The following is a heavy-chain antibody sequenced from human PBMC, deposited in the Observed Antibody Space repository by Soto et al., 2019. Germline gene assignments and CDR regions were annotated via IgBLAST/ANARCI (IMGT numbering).Heavy chain of an antibody. CDR2: ISGSGGST. V-gene: IGHV3-23*01. D-gene: IGHD6-6*01. J-gene: IGHJ2*01. Sequence: GGSLRLSCAASGFTFSSYAMSWVRQAPGKGLEWVSAISGSGGSTYYADSVKGRFTISRDNSKNTLYLQMYSLRAEDTAVYYCAKDRQLVPWYFDLWGRGTLVTVSS. CDR1: GFTFSSYA. CDR3: AKDRQLVPWYFDL.